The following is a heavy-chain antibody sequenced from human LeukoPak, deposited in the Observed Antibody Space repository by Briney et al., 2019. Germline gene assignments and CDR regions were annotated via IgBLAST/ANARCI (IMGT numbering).Heavy chain of an antibody. CDR1: GFTFSSYS. CDR2: ISSSSSYI. Sequence: GGSLRLSCAASGFTFSSYSMNWVRQAPGKGLEWVSSISSSSSYIYYADSVKGRFTFSRENAKNSLYLQMNSLRAEDTAVYYCAGMADSDFWSGYYYYYYGMDVWGQEPTVTVS. D-gene: IGHD3-3*01. CDR3: AGMADSDFWSGYYYYYYGMDV. J-gene: IGHJ6*01. V-gene: IGHV3-21*01.